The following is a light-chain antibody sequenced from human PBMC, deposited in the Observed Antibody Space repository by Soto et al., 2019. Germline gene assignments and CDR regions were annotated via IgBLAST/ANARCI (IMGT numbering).Light chain of an antibody. CDR1: SGHTNYA. J-gene: IGLJ2*01. Sequence: QSVLTQSPSASASLGASVKLTCTLSSGHTNYAIAWHQQQPEKGPRYLMKLNSDGSHTKGDGIPDRFSGSRSGAERYLTISSLQSEDEADYYCQTWGPSIVIFGGGTKVTVL. CDR2: LNSDGSH. V-gene: IGLV4-69*01. CDR3: QTWGPSIVI.